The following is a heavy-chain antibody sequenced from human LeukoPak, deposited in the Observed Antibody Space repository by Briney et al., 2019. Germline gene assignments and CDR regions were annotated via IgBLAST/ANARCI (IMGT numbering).Heavy chain of an antibody. CDR3: AKDPPMGHCSGGSCYPDS. V-gene: IGHV3-23*01. D-gene: IGHD2-15*01. Sequence: GGSLRLSCAASGFTFSSYWMSWVRQAPGKGLEWVSGISGSGGSTYYADSVKGRFTISRDNSKSTLYVQMNSLRVEDTAVYFCAKDPPMGHCSGGSCYPDSWGQGTLVTVSS. CDR1: GFTFSSYW. CDR2: ISGSGGST. J-gene: IGHJ4*02.